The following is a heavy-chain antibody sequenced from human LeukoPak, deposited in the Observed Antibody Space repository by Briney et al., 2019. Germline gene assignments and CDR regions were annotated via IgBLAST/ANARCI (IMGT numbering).Heavy chain of an antibody. CDR2: IYTSGST. CDR1: GGSISSYY. J-gene: IGHJ4*02. V-gene: IGHV4-4*07. CDR3: ASSGSYSAPIDY. Sequence: SVTLSLTCTVSGGSISSYYWSWNRPPAGKGLEWIGRIYTSGSTNYNPSLKSRVTMSVDTSKNQFSLKLSSVTAADTAVYYCASSGSYSAPIDYWGQGTLVTVSS. D-gene: IGHD1-26*01.